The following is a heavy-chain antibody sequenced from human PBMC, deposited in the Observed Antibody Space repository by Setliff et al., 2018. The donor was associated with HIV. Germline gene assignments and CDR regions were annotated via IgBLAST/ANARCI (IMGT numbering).Heavy chain of an antibody. Sequence: PSCTVSGFTFTKSAMNWVRQAPGKGLEWVSVISAKGSSTSYADSVKGRFTISRDNAKNTLYLQMNSLRAEDTAVYYCARGKIVVVPAAMRPFDYWGQGTLVTVSS. CDR2: ISAKGSST. J-gene: IGHJ4*02. D-gene: IGHD2-2*01. CDR1: GFTFTKSA. CDR3: ARGKIVVVPAAMRPFDY. V-gene: IGHV3-74*01.